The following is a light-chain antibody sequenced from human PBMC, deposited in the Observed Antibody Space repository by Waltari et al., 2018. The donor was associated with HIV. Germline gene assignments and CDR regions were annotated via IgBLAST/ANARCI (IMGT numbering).Light chain of an antibody. J-gene: IGLJ3*02. CDR2: TND. CDR3: AAWDDSLNGM. V-gene: IGLV1-44*01. Sequence: QSVLTQPPLVSGTPGQNVTISCSGSSSNIGSNIVNWYQQLPGAAPKLLIYTNDQRPSGVPDRFSGSKSGTSASLAISGLQSADEADYYCAAWDDSLNGMFGGGTKLTVL. CDR1: SSNIGSNI.